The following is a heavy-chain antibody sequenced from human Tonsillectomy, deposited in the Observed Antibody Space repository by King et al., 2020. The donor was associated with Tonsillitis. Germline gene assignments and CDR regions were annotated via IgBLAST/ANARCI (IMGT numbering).Heavy chain of an antibody. CDR1: GFTFTSYA. CDR3: AKDGNSGWLYYFDF. CDR2: ISTSGGST. V-gene: IGHV3-23*04. D-gene: IGHD6-19*01. Sequence: VQLVESGGGLVQPGGSLRLSCAASGFTFTSYAMSWVRQAPGKGLEWVSTISTSGGSTYYADSVKGRFTISRDNSKNTLYLQMSSLRVEDTAIYYCAKDGNSGWLYYFDFWGQGTLVTVSS. J-gene: IGHJ4*02.